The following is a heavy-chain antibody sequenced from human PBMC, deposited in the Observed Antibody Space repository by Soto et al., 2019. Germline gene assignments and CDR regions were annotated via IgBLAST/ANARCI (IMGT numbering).Heavy chain of an antibody. Sequence: SETLSLTCTVSGGSISSDDYYWSWIRQAPGRGLEWIGYIHSSGSIYYNPSLKSRATMSIDTAGNQFSLKVSSVTVADTAVYYCARDLDGLHDDTSGPFPRPGWGQGTLVTV. D-gene: IGHD3-22*01. CDR1: GGSISSDDYY. CDR3: ARDLDGLHDDTSGPFPRPG. J-gene: IGHJ1*01. CDR2: IHSSGSI. V-gene: IGHV4-30-4*01.